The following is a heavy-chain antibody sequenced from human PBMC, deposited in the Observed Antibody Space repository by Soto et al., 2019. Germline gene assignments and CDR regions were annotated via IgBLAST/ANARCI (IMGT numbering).Heavy chain of an antibody. J-gene: IGHJ6*02. CDR1: GFNFSSYG. CDR3: VKERYAQLWLEDYGMDV. Sequence: GGSLRLSCAASGFNFSSYGIHCVRQASGQGLEWVALISYDGTDKYYADSVKGRFTISRDNSKNTLYLQMSSLGPEDTAVYYCVKERYAQLWLEDYGMDVWGQGTTVTVSS. CDR2: ISYDGTDK. V-gene: IGHV3-30*18. D-gene: IGHD5-18*01.